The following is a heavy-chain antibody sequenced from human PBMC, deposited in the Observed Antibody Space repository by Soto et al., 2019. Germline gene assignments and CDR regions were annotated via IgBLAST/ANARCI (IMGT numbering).Heavy chain of an antibody. J-gene: IGHJ6*02. Sequence: SETLSLTCTVSGATISSGGFYWSWIRQRPGKGLEWIGHIYYTGSTYYNPSLNNRVTISVDMSRNQLSLKLRSVTAADTAKYFCARDDSFYGEPGYGMNVWGQGTTVTVSS. D-gene: IGHD4-17*01. CDR2: IYYTGST. CDR1: GATISSGGFY. CDR3: ARDDSFYGEPGYGMNV. V-gene: IGHV4-31*03.